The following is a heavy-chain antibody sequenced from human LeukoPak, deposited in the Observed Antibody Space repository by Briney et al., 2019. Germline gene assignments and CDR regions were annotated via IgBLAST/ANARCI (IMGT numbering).Heavy chain of an antibody. V-gene: IGHV1-18*01. CDR1: GYTFTSYG. J-gene: IGHJ4*02. CDR3: ARSYRAGTLDY. D-gene: IGHD6-19*01. Sequence: GASVKASCKASGYTFTSYGISWVRQAPGQGLEWMGWISAYNGNTNYAQKLQGRVTMTTDTSTNTAYMEVRSLTSDDTAVYYCARSYRAGTLDYWGQGTLVTVSS. CDR2: ISAYNGNT.